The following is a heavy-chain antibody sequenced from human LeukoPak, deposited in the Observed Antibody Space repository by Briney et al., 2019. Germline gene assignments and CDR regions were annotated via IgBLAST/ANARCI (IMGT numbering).Heavy chain of an antibody. Sequence: KPSETLSLTCAVSGYSISSGYYWGWIRQPPGKGLEWIGSIYHSGSTYYNPSLKSRVTISVDTSKNQFSLKLSSVTAADTAVYYCANWDDAFDIWGQGTMVTVSS. CDR3: ANWDDAFDI. J-gene: IGHJ3*02. V-gene: IGHV4-38-2*01. CDR1: GYSISSGYY. CDR2: IYHSGST. D-gene: IGHD1-1*01.